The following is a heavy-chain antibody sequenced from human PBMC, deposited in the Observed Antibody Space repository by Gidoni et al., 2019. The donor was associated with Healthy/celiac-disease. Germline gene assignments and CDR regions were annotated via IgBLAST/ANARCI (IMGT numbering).Heavy chain of an antibody. D-gene: IGHD3-10*01. J-gene: IGHJ6*02. CDR1: GYTFTSYY. Sequence: QVQLVQSGAEVKKPGASVKVSCKASGYTFTSYYMHWVRQAPGQGLEWMGIINPSGGSTSYAQKFQGRVTMTRDTSTSTVYMELSSLRSEDTAVYYCARDSSDEFRYYYYGMDVWGQGTTVTVSS. V-gene: IGHV1-46*01. CDR2: INPSGGST. CDR3: ARDSSDEFRYYYYGMDV.